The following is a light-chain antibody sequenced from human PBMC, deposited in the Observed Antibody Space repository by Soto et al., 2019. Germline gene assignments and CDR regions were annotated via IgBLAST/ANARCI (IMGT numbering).Light chain of an antibody. V-gene: IGKV3-20*01. CDR1: QSVSNNY. J-gene: IGKJ1*01. Sequence: EIVLTQSPGTLSLSPGERATLSCRASQSVSNNYLAWYQQEPGQSPRLLIYGASNRATGIPDRFSGSGSGIDFTITISRLEPEDFAVYYCQQYGSSGTFGQGTKVEIK. CDR3: QQYGSSGT. CDR2: GAS.